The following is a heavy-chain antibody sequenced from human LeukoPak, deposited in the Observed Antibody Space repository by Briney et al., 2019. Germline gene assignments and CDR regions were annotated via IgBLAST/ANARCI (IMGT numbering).Heavy chain of an antibody. Sequence: PSETLSLTCTVSGGSISHYYWNWIRQPPGKGLEWIGYIYYSGTTNYNPSLKSRVSMSVDTSKNQFSLKLSSVTAADTAVYYCARGGKVAARRAHHYYYMDVWGKGTTVTVSS. V-gene: IGHV4-59*12. CDR1: GGSISHYY. CDR2: IYYSGTT. CDR3: ARGGKVAARRAHHYYYMDV. D-gene: IGHD6-6*01. J-gene: IGHJ6*03.